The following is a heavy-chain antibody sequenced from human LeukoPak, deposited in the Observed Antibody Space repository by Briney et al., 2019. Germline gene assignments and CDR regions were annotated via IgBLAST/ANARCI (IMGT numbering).Heavy chain of an antibody. CDR1: GYTSTSYG. CDR2: ISAYNGNT. D-gene: IGHD3-3*01. CDR3: AIYDFWSGYPYYYYGMDV. Sequence: ASVKVSCKASGYTSTSYGISWVRQAPGQGLEWMGWISAYNGNTNYAQKLQGRVTMTADTSTSTAYMELRSLRSDDTAVYYCAIYDFWSGYPYYYYGMDVWGQGTTVTVSS. J-gene: IGHJ6*02. V-gene: IGHV1-18*01.